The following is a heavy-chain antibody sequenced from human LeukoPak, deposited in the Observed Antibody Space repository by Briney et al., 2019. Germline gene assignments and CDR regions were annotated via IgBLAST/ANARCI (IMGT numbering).Heavy chain of an antibody. V-gene: IGHV3-7*01. Sequence: PGGSLRLSCAASGFTFSRTWMSWVRHSPGKGLEWVANINGDGSEEYYVDSVKGRFTISRANARSSLYLQMNSLRGEDTAVYYCARGAYCGGDCYPYGMDVWGQGTTVTVSS. D-gene: IGHD2-21*01. CDR1: GFTFSRTW. J-gene: IGHJ6*02. CDR3: ARGAYCGGDCYPYGMDV. CDR2: INGDGSEE.